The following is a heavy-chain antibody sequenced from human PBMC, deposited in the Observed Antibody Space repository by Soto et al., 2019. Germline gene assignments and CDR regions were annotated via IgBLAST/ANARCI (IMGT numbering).Heavy chain of an antibody. J-gene: IGHJ3*01. V-gene: IGHV3-23*01. D-gene: IGHD2-15*01. Sequence: EVQLLESGGGLVQPGGSLRLSCGASGFSFRNYGMTWVRQTPGKGLDWVAGISGVGANTYYADSVKGRFTISRDNSTNTVYLQMNSLRAEDTAVYYCAKDRDIVVVIDATATGAFDVWGRGTLVTVSS. CDR1: GFSFRNYG. CDR3: AKDRDIVVVIDATATGAFDV. CDR2: ISGVGANT.